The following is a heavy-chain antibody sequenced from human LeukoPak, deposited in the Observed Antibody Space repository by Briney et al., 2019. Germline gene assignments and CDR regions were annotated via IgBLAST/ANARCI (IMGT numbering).Heavy chain of an antibody. CDR2: IYHSGST. CDR1: GFIFSNYA. CDR3: ARFSSGWNNYFDY. V-gene: IGHV4-4*02. Sequence: GSLRLSCAASGFIFSNYAMTWVRQPPGKGLEWIGEIYHSGSTNYNPSLKSRVTISVDKSKNQFSLKLSSVTAADTAVYYCARFSSGWNNYFDYWGQGTLVTVSS. D-gene: IGHD6-19*01. J-gene: IGHJ4*02.